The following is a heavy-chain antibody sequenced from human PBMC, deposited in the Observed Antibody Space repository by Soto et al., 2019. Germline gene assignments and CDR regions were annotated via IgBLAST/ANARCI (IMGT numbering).Heavy chain of an antibody. CDR1: GFTFSSYS. V-gene: IGHV3-21*01. CDR2: ISSSSSYI. Sequence: EVQLVESGGGLVKPGGSLRLSCAASGFTFSSYSMNWVRQAPGKGLEWVSSISSSSSYIYYADSVQGRFTISRDNANNSLYLQMNSLRGENTAVYYCSRDPSVVVTAHRDYYSYGMDVWGQGTTVTVSS. D-gene: IGHD2-21*02. CDR3: SRDPSVVVTAHRDYYSYGMDV. J-gene: IGHJ6*02.